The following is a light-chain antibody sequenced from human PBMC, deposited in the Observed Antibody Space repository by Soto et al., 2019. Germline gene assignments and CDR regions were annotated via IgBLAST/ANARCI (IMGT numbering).Light chain of an antibody. V-gene: IGKV1-9*01. J-gene: IGKJ1*01. Sequence: IQLTQSPSSLSASLGYLPATPCRASQDSCSYLAWYQQKPGKAPKLLIYTASTRQSGVPSRFSGSGSGTDFTLNISSLQADDFATYYCLQLNSYPRTFGQGTKVDIK. CDR2: TAS. CDR3: LQLNSYPRT. CDR1: QDSCSY.